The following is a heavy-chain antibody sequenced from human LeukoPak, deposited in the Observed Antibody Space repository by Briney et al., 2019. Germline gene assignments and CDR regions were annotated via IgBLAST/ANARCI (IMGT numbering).Heavy chain of an antibody. Sequence: PGRPLRLSCAASGFSFDDYDMHWVRQAPGKGLEWVSGISWNSDIIAHADSVKGRFTISRDNANDSLYLQMNSLRAEDTAVYYCARDRDSYGSGSSASYWGQGTLVTVSS. V-gene: IGHV3-9*01. CDR2: ISWNSDII. CDR3: ARDRDSYGSGSSASY. J-gene: IGHJ4*02. CDR1: GFSFDDYD. D-gene: IGHD3-10*01.